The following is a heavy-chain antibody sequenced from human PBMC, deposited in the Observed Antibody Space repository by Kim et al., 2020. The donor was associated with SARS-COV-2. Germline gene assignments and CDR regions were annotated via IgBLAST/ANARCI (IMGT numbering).Heavy chain of an antibody. Sequence: GGSLRLSCAASGFTFSSYEMNWVRQAPGKGLEWVSYISSSGSTIYYADSVKGRFTISRDNAKNPLYLQMNSLRAEDTAVYYCARAHPFWSDAFDIWGQGTMVTVSS. D-gene: IGHD2-8*02. V-gene: IGHV3-48*03. CDR3: ARAHPFWSDAFDI. CDR1: GFTFSSYE. CDR2: ISSSGSTI. J-gene: IGHJ3*02.